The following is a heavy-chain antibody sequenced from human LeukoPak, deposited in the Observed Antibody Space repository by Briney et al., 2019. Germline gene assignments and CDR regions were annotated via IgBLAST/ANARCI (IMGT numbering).Heavy chain of an antibody. V-gene: IGHV3-23*01. CDR2: ITASGENT. Sequence: PGGCLSLSCAASGFTFSSYAMNWVRQAPGKGLEWLSSITASGENTYYADSVKGRFTISRDNSKQTFYLQMNSLRAEDTPVYYCARAMAVIYSYGKQDYWGQGTPVTVSS. D-gene: IGHD5-18*01. CDR1: GFTFSSYA. J-gene: IGHJ4*02. CDR3: ARAMAVIYSYGKQDY.